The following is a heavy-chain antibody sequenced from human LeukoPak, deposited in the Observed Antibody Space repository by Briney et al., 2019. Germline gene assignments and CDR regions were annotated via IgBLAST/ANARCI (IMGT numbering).Heavy chain of an antibody. V-gene: IGHV3-30*04. J-gene: IGHJ4*02. CDR1: GFTFSSYA. D-gene: IGHD2-21*02. CDR2: ISYDGSNK. Sequence: PGGSLRLSCAASGFTFSSYAMHWARQAPSKGLEWVAVISYDGSNKYYVDSVKGRFTISRDNSKNTLYLQMNSLRAEDTAVYYCARAYCGGDCYPPILDYWGQGTLVTVSS. CDR3: ARAYCGGDCYPPILDY.